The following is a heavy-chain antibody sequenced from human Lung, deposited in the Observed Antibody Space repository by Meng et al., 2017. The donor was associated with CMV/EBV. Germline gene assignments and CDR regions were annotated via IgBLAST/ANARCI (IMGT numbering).Heavy chain of an antibody. V-gene: IGHV3-21*01. Sequence: GEXXKTPCAASGFTFSTYTINWVRQAPGKGLEWVSCISSSSSYIYYADSVKGRFTISRDNAKNSVYLQMDSLRADDTAVYYCARARVFYAMDVWGQGATVTVSS. CDR1: GFTFSTYT. J-gene: IGHJ6*02. CDR3: ARARVFYAMDV. CDR2: ISSSSSYI.